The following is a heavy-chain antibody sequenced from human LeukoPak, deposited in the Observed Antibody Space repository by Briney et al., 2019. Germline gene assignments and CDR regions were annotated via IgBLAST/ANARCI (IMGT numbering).Heavy chain of an antibody. CDR1: GFTFSDYY. V-gene: IGHV3-11*04. Sequence: VGSLRLSCAASGFTFSDYYMSWIRQAPGKGLEWISYISSSGSTIYYADSVKGRFTISRDNAKNSLYLQMNSLRAEDTAVYYCARGHAPYSSSWYYFDYWGQGTLVTVSS. J-gene: IGHJ4*02. CDR3: ARGHAPYSSSWYYFDY. CDR2: ISSSGSTI. D-gene: IGHD6-13*01.